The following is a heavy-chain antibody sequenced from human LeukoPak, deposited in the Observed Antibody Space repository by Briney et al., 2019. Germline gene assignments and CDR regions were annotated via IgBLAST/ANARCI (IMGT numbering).Heavy chain of an antibody. V-gene: IGHV4-61*02. CDR1: GVSISSGTYY. D-gene: IGHD3-16*01. J-gene: IGHJ4*02. Sequence: SETLSLTCTVSGVSISSGTYYWSWIRQPAGKGLEWIGRIYTSGNTNYNPSLKSRVTISVDTSKNQFSLNLSSVTAADTAMYYCARHVGKWGWDYWGQGTLVTVSS. CDR2: IYTSGNT. CDR3: ARHVGKWGWDY.